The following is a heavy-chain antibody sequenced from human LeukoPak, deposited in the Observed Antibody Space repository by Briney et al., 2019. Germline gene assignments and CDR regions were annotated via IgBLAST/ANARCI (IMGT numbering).Heavy chain of an antibody. CDR2: IYNSGST. CDR3: ASSPEGTGAFDI. CDR1: GGSISGYY. Sequence: SETLSLTCTVSGGSISGYYWTWIRQPPGKGLEWIGYIYNSGSTNYNPSLKSRVTISVDTSKNQFSLKLSSVTAADTAVYYCASSPEGTGAFDIWGQGTMVTVSS. J-gene: IGHJ3*02. D-gene: IGHD1-1*01. V-gene: IGHV4-59*01.